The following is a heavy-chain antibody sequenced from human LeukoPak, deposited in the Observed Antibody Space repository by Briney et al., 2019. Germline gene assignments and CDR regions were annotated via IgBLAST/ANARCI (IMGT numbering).Heavy chain of an antibody. J-gene: IGHJ4*02. CDR3: ARRVYYGDYAHFDY. CDR1: GGSISSYY. V-gene: IGHV4-59*08. Sequence: RSSETLSLTCTVSGGSISSYYWSWIRQPPGKGLEWIGYIYYSGSTNYNPSLKSRVTISVDTSKNQFSLKLSSVTAADTAVHYCARRVYYGDYAHFDYWGQGTLVTVSS. CDR2: IYYSGST. D-gene: IGHD4-17*01.